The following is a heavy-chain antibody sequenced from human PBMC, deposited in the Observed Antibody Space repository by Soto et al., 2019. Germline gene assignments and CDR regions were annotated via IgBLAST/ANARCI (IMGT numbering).Heavy chain of an antibody. V-gene: IGHV4-59*01. Sequence: SETLSLTCTVSGGSISSYYWSWIRQPPGKGLEWIGYIYYSGSTDYNPSLKSRVTISVDTSKNQFSLKLSSVTAADTAVYYCARGGGYSYGRNNWFDPWGQGTLVTVSS. CDR2: IYYSGST. D-gene: IGHD5-18*01. J-gene: IGHJ5*02. CDR1: GGSISSYY. CDR3: ARGGGYSYGRNNWFDP.